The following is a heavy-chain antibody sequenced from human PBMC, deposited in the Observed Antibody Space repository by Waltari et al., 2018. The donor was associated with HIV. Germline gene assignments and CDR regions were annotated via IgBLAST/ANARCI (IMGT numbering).Heavy chain of an antibody. J-gene: IGHJ4*02. CDR2: ISYSGST. Sequence: QVQLQESGPGLAKPSGTLSRSCNGAGDSLTSNYWTWIRQTPGKELGWLGYISYSGSTKYSPSFKSRLSVSIVSSKSQFSLKLRSVTAADTAVYYCARGRRWVQFHGHYYFDYWGQGILVTVSS. CDR3: ARGRRWVQFHGHYYFDY. D-gene: IGHD3-10*01. V-gene: IGHV4-59*01. CDR1: GDSLTSNY.